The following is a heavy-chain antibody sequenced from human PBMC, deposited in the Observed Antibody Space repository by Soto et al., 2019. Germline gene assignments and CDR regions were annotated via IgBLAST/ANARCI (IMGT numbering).Heavy chain of an antibody. Sequence: GGSLRLSCAASGFTFSSYGMHWVRQAPGKGLGWVAVISYDGSNKYYADSVKGRFTISRDNSKNTLYLQMNSLRAEDTAVYYCAKGGGDGYNSYYYYGMDVWGQGTTVTVSS. J-gene: IGHJ6*02. CDR1: GFTFSSYG. CDR3: AKGGGDGYNSYYYYGMDV. CDR2: ISYDGSNK. D-gene: IGHD5-12*01. V-gene: IGHV3-30*18.